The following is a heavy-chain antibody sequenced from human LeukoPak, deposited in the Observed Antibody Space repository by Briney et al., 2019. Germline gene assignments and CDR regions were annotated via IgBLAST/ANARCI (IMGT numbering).Heavy chain of an antibody. J-gene: IGHJ4*02. Sequence: PGGSLRLSCGASGSTFSDYSMNWVRQAPGKGLEWVASSTSSTHTYYADSVRGRFTISRDNANKLLFLQMNSLRAEDTAVYYCARETPTYYYDSSGYYDFDSWGRGTLVTVSS. CDR3: ARETPTYYYDSSGYYDFDS. CDR1: GSTFSDYS. CDR2: STSSTHT. V-gene: IGHV3-69-1*01. D-gene: IGHD3-22*01.